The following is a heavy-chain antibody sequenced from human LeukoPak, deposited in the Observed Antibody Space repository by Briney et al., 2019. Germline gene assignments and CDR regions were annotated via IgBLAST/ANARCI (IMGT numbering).Heavy chain of an antibody. D-gene: IGHD3-3*01. V-gene: IGHV3-23*01. J-gene: IGHJ1*01. CDR3: AKGAYYAD. CDR2: ISGSGDST. CDR1: GFTFSSYG. Sequence: PGGSLRLSCAASGFTFSSYGTSWVRQAPGKGLEWVSAISGSGDSTYYADSVKGRFTTSRDNSKNTLYLQMNSLRAEDTAVYFCAKGAYYADWGQGTLVTVSS.